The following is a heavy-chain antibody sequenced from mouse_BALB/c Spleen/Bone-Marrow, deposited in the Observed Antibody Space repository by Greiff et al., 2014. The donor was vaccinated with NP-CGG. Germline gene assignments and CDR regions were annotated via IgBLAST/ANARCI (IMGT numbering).Heavy chain of an antibody. CDR1: CYTFTSSW. CDR2: IHPNRGNT. J-gene: IGHJ2*01. V-gene: IGHV1S130*01. D-gene: IGHD4-1*01. CDR3: ARSGFDY. Sequence: QVQLKESGAVLGRPGASVELSFKAFCYTFTSSWMPWAEQWPGQSLEWIGEIHPNRGNTNYNEKFKGKATLTVDTSSSTAYVDLSSLTSEDSAVYYCARSGFDYWGQGTTLAVSS.